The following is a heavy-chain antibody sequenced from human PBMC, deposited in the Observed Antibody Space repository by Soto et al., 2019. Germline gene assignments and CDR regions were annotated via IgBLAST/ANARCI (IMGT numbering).Heavy chain of an antibody. CDR3: ARHTSQPSLVTSSLFVD. J-gene: IGHJ4*01. V-gene: IGHV4-39*01. Sequence: QVQLQESGPGLVRPSETLSLTCSVSGDSITNVIYYWGWIRQSPGKGPEWIGSINYGGPTYYSLSVESLVAISADTSTNQFSLRLTSVTAADTAVYFYARHTSQPSLVTSSLFVDWGHGALVTVSS. CDR1: GDSITNVIYY. D-gene: IGHD2-21*01. CDR2: INYGGPT.